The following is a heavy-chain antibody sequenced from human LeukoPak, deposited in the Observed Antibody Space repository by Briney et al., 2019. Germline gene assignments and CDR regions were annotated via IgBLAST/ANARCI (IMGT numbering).Heavy chain of an antibody. J-gene: IGHJ5*02. Sequence: SETLSLTCSVSGGSISSYYWSWLRQPPGKGLEWIGYIYYSGSTNYNPSLKSRVNISVDTSKNQFSLKLSSVTAADTAVYYCARVGGTPKTMTTVPRGWFDPWGQGTQVTVSS. CDR2: IYYSGST. CDR3: ARVGGTPKTMTTVPRGWFDP. CDR1: GGSISSYY. V-gene: IGHV4-59*01. D-gene: IGHD4-17*01.